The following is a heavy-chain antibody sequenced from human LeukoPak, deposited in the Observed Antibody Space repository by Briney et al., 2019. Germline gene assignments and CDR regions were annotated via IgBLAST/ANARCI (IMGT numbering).Heavy chain of an antibody. Sequence: SETLSLTCTVSGGSISSYYWSWIRQPPGKGLEWIGYIYYSGSTNYSPSLKSRVTISVDTSKNQFSLKLSSVTAADTAVYYCARIYSSGWYRELDYWGQGTLVTVSS. CDR1: GGSISSYY. J-gene: IGHJ4*02. CDR3: ARIYSSGWYRELDY. D-gene: IGHD6-19*01. CDR2: IYYSGST. V-gene: IGHV4-59*01.